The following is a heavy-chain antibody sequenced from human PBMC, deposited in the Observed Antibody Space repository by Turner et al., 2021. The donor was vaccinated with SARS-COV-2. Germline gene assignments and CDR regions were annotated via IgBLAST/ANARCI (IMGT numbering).Heavy chain of an antibody. V-gene: IGHV4-59*01. CDR1: GGSISSDF. CDR3: ARELRFNWLDS. J-gene: IGHJ5*01. CDR2: IYYRGST. D-gene: IGHD3-3*01. Sequence: QVQLQESGPGLVKPSETLSPTCTVSGGSISSDFWRWIRQPPGKGLEWIGYIYYRGSTNYNPSLKSRVTMSVDTSKNQFSLKLRSVTAADTAVYYCARELRFNWLDSWGQGTLVTVSS.